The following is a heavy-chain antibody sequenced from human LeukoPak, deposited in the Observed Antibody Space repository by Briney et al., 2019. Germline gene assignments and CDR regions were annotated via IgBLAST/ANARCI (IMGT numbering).Heavy chain of an antibody. J-gene: IGHJ1*01. CDR2: IRYDGSNK. CDR3: ASDRGTYCSSTSCFEYFHH. CDR1: GFTFSSYG. D-gene: IGHD2-2*01. V-gene: IGHV3-30*02. Sequence: GGSLRLSCAASGFTFSSYGMHWVRQAPGKGLEWVAFIRYDGSNKYYADSVKGRFAISRDNSKNTLYLQMNSLRAEDTAVYYCASDRGTYCSSTSCFEYFHHWGQGTLVTVSS.